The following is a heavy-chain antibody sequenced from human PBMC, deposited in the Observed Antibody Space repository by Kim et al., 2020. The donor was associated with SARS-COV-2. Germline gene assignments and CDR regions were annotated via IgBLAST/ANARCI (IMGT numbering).Heavy chain of an antibody. J-gene: IGHJ6*02. CDR3: ARDDNTMVRGDGMDV. Sequence: GGSLRLSCAASGFTFSSYGMHWVRQAPGKGLEWVAVIWYDGSNKYYADSVKGRFTISRDNSKNTLYLQMNSLRAEDTAVYYCARDDNTMVRGDGMDVWGQGTTVTVSS. V-gene: IGHV3-33*01. CDR2: IWYDGSNK. D-gene: IGHD3-10*01. CDR1: GFTFSSYG.